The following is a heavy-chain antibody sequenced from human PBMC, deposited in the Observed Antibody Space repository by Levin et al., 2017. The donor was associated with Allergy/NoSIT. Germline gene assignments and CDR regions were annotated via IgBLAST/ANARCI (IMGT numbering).Heavy chain of an antibody. CDR1: GFTFSSYG. V-gene: IGHV3-33*01. D-gene: IGHD2-15*01. J-gene: IGHJ6*02. CDR3: ARRDCSDASCPSGSDYYYYAMDV. Sequence: GGSLRLSCAASGFTFSSYGMHWVRQAPGKGLEWVAVIWYDGSNKYYADSVKGRFTISRDNSKNTLFLQMNSLRAEDTAVYYCARRDCSDASCPSGSDYYYYAMDVWGQGTTVTVSS. CDR2: IWYDGSNK.